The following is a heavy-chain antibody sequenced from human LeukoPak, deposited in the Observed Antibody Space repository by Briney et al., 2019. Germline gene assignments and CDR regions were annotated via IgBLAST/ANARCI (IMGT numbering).Heavy chain of an antibody. CDR1: GYTFTSYD. V-gene: IGHV1-8*01. CDR2: MNPNSGNT. D-gene: IGHD3-10*01. Sequence: ASVKVSCKASGYTFTSYDINWVRQATGQGLEWMGWMNPNSGNTGYAQKFQGRVTMTRNTSISTAYMELSSLRSEDTAVYYCARGSRGGGFGELLRYLNYYYGMDVWGQGTTVTASS. J-gene: IGHJ6*02. CDR3: ARGSRGGGFGELLRYLNYYYGMDV.